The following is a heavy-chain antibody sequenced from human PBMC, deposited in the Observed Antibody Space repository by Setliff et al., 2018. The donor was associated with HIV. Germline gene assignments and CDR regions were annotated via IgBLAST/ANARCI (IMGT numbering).Heavy chain of an antibody. CDR1: GFPFGDYA. CDR3: ARVESSNSWGNYYYYMDV. CDR2: IRSIAYGGTT. D-gene: IGHD6-6*01. Sequence: PGGSLRLSCSASGFPFGDYALSWVRQAPGKGLEWVGFIRSIAYGGTTEYAASVKGRFTISRDDSKSIAYLQMNSLKTEDTAVYYCARVESSNSWGNYYYYMDVWGKGTTVTVSS. V-gene: IGHV3-49*04. J-gene: IGHJ6*03.